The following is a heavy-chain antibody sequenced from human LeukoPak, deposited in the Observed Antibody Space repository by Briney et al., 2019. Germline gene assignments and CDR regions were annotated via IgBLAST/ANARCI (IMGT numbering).Heavy chain of an antibody. CDR3: ARGPNSNWSGLDF. J-gene: IGHJ4*02. CDR2: ISPTGSTT. D-gene: IGHD6-6*01. Sequence: GGSLRLSCAASGFTFSDYYMSWIRQAPGKGLVWVSRISPTGSTTSYADSVKGRFTVSRDNAKNTLYLQVNNLRAEDTAVYYCARGPNSNWSGLDFWGQGTLLSVSS. V-gene: IGHV3-74*01. CDR1: GFTFSDYY.